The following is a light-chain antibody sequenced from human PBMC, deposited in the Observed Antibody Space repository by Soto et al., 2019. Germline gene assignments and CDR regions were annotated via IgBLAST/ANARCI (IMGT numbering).Light chain of an antibody. CDR3: QPRSDWLPS. J-gene: IGKJ3*01. V-gene: IGKV3-11*01. CDR1: QSVSSY. Sequence: ELVLTQSPATLYLSPRERATLSCRASQSVSSYLAWYQQKPGQAPRLLIYDASNRATGIPARFSGSRSGTDFTLTISVLEPAAFAVYYCQPRSDWLPSFGPRNKGDI. CDR2: DAS.